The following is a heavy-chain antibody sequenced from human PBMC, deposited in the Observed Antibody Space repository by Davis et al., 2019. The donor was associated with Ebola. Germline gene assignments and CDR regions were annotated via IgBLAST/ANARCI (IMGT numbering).Heavy chain of an antibody. D-gene: IGHD6-19*01. CDR1: GFTFSNYN. V-gene: IGHV3-21*01. CDR2: ISSSSGYI. J-gene: IGHJ6*02. CDR3: ARDRNSGWYKYGMDV. Sequence: GGSLRLSCAASGFTFSNYNMNWVRQAPGKGLEWVSSISSSSGYIYYADSVKGRFTISRDNAKNSLDMQMNSLRDEDTAVYYCARDRNSGWYKYGMDVWGQGTTVTVSS.